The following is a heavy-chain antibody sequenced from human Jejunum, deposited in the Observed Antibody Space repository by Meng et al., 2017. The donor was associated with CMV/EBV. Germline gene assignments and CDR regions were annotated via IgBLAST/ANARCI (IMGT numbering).Heavy chain of an antibody. CDR3: ARAEYDFWGGYKYYLDY. D-gene: IGHD3-3*01. J-gene: IGHJ4*02. Sequence: SSDWMNWGRQAPGKGLEWVANIKPDGSETYYVDSVKGRFTISRDNAKTSLYLQMNSLRAEDTAVYYCARAEYDFWGGYKYYLDYWGQGTLVTVSS. CDR1: SSDW. CDR2: IKPDGSET. V-gene: IGHV3-7*01.